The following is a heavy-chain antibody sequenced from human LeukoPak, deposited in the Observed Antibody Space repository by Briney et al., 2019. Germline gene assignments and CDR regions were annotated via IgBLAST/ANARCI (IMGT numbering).Heavy chain of an antibody. CDR1: GYTFTSYA. CDR2: INTNTGNP. J-gene: IGHJ4*02. Sequence: ASVKVSCKASGYTFTSYAMNWVRQAPGQGLECMGWINTNTGNPTYAQGFAERFVFSLDTSVSTAYLQISSLKAEDTAVYYCARGSLLYYFDYWGQGTLVTVSS. D-gene: IGHD6-13*01. CDR3: ARGSLLYYFDY. V-gene: IGHV7-4-1*02.